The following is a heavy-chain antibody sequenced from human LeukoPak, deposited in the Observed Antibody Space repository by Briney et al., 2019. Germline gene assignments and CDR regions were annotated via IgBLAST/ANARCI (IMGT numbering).Heavy chain of an antibody. CDR2: IYWNDEK. V-gene: IGHV2-5*01. D-gene: IGHD3-3*01. Sequence: SGPTLVKPTQTLTLTCTFSGFSLSTSKVGVGWIRQPPGKALEWLALIYWNDEKRYSPSLKSRLTITKDTSKNQVVLTMTNMDPVDTATYYCVRDHYDLSPRPLLVYFDYWGQGSLVTVSS. CDR1: GFSLSTSKVG. CDR3: VRDHYDLSPRPLLVYFDY. J-gene: IGHJ4*02.